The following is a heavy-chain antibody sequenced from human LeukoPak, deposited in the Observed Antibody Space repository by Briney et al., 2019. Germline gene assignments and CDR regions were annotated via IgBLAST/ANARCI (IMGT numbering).Heavy chain of an antibody. J-gene: IGHJ4*02. Sequence: PSETLSLTCTVSGGSISSGGHFWSWIRQHPGKGLEWIGYIYYSGSTYYNPSLKSRVTISVDTSKNQFSLKLSSVTAADTAVYYCVRHDSSGQFDYWGQGTLVTVFS. CDR1: GGSISSGGHF. CDR2: IYYSGST. V-gene: IGHV4-31*03. D-gene: IGHD3-22*01. CDR3: VRHDSSGQFDY.